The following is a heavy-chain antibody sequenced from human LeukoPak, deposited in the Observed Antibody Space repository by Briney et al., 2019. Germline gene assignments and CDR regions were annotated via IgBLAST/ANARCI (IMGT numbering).Heavy chain of an antibody. CDR2: IRSKAYGGTT. J-gene: IGHJ3*02. CDR1: GFTFGDYA. CDR3: TRVAMVRGVIRPPMGAFDI. Sequence: GGSLRLSCTASGFTFGDYAMSWFRQAPGKGLEWVGFIRSKAYGGTTEYAASVKGRFTISRDDSKSIAYLQMNSLKTEDTAVYYCTRVAMVRGVIRPPMGAFDIWGQGTMVTVSS. V-gene: IGHV3-49*03. D-gene: IGHD3-10*01.